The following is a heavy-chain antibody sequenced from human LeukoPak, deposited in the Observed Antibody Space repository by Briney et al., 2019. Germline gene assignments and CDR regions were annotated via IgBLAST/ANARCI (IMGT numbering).Heavy chain of an antibody. V-gene: IGHV1-46*01. CDR2: INPSDGST. D-gene: IGHD3-10*01. CDR3: ARDISYGSGSHYYYMDV. CDR1: GYTFASYY. Sequence: ASVKVSCKASGYTFASYYIHWVRQAPGQGLEWTGIINPSDGSTSYAQKFQGRVTMTRDMSTSTVYMELSSLRSEDTALYYCARDISYGSGSHYYYMDVWGKGTTVTVSS. J-gene: IGHJ6*03.